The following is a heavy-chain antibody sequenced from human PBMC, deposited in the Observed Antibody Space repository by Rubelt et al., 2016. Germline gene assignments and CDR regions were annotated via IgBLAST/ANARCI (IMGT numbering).Heavy chain of an antibody. D-gene: IGHD6-13*01. CDR3: AARHGTQTYGAFDL. CDR1: GHNFIGYP. J-gene: IGHJ3*01. CDR2: ITSSGGST. Sequence: QEQLVQSGAEVRKPGASVSISCKPSGHNFIGYPIHLVRQAPGPGLEWMGIITSSGGSTSYARKFEGRVSLTRDTLELNSLRPEDTAVYFCAARHGTQTYGAFDLWGQGTKVTVSS. V-gene: IGHV1-46*01.